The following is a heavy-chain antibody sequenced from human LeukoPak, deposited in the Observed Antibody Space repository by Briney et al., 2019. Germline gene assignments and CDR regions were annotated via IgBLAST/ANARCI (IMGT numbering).Heavy chain of an antibody. CDR3: ARRGSGTYNFDS. J-gene: IGHJ4*02. D-gene: IGHD1-26*01. V-gene: IGHV3-33*03. Sequence: GRSLRLSCAASGFTFSTYGMHWVRQAPGRGLEWVAIIWSDASEKYYGDSVKGRFTISRDNSNNTVSLQMNSLSAEDTAVYYCARRGSGTYNFDSWGQGTLVTVSS. CDR2: IWSDASEK. CDR1: GFTFSTYG.